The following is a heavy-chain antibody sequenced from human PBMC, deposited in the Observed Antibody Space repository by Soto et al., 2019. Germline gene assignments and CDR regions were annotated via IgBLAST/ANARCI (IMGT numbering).Heavy chain of an antibody. V-gene: IGHV4-59*01. CDR1: GGSSSSYY. Sequence: PSETLSLSCTVSGGSSSSYYWRWIRQPPGKGLEWIGYIYYSGSTNYNPSLKSRVTISVDTSKNQFSLKRSSVTAADTAVYYCATRSIVRGYRGYFSTPLHTLGQGTLVNVST. J-gene: IGHJ5*02. D-gene: IGHD5-12*01. CDR3: ATRSIVRGYRGYFSTPLHT. CDR2: IYYSGST.